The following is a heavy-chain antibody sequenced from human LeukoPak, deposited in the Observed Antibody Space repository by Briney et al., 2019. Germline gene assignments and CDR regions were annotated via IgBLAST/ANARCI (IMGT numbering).Heavy chain of an antibody. CDR3: ARLDTAMVNNPGRGEDYYYYYYMDV. D-gene: IGHD5-18*01. CDR2: INPNSGGT. Sequence: GASVKVSCKASGYTFTGYYMHWVRQAPGQGLEWMGWINPNSGGTNYAQKFQGRVTMTRDTSIRTAYMELSSLRSEDTAVYYCARLDTAMVNNPGRGEDYYYYYYMDVWGKGTTVTVSS. CDR1: GYTFTGYY. J-gene: IGHJ6*03. V-gene: IGHV1-2*02.